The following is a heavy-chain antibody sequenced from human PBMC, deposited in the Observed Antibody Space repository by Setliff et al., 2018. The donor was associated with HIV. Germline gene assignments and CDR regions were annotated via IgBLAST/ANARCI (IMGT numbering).Heavy chain of an antibody. Sequence: GASVKVSCKVSGYTLTELSIHWVRQAPGKGLEWMGGFDPQYDKTFYAQKFQGRVTMSEDTSTDTAYMELSSLRSEDTAVYYCATRAYDSRGYLRSRVSGAAFDIWGQGTMVTVS. V-gene: IGHV1-24*01. D-gene: IGHD3-22*01. CDR2: FDPQYDKT. CDR3: ATRAYDSRGYLRSRVSGAAFDI. CDR1: GYTLTELS. J-gene: IGHJ3*02.